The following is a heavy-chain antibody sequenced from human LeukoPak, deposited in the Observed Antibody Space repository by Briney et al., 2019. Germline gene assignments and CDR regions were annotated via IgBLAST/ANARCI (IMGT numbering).Heavy chain of an antibody. J-gene: IGHJ3*01. Sequence: EASVKVSCKASGYMFAVFGITWVRQAPGQGLEWMGSIRVHNGDTNYAQKFQGRLTMTTDTSATTAYMELRSLKSDDTAVYYCARDRYDVGVAFDFWGQGTMVTVSS. CDR2: IRVHNGDT. D-gene: IGHD3-9*01. CDR3: ARDRYDVGVAFDF. V-gene: IGHV1-18*01. CDR1: GYMFAVFG.